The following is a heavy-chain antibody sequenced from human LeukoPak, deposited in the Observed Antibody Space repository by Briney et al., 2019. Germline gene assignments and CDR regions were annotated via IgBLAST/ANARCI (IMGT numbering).Heavy chain of an antibody. D-gene: IGHD1-1*01. CDR2: IYYSGST. CDR1: GGSISSSSYY. J-gene: IGHJ4*02. CDR3: ARLELDSYYFDY. Sequence: SETLSLTCTVSGGSISSSSYYWGWIRQPPGKGLEWIGSIYYSGSTYYNPSLKSRVTISVDTSKNQFSLKLSSVTAADTAVYYCARLELDSYYFDYWGQETLVTVSS. V-gene: IGHV4-39*01.